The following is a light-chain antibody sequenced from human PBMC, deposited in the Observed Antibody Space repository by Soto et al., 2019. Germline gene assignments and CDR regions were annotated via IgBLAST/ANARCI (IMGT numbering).Light chain of an antibody. Sequence: EIVLTQSPATLSLSLGETATLSCRASQSVGSYLAWYQQKPGQAPRLLIYDASTRATGIPARFSGSWSGTDFTLTISSLEPEDFAVYYCQQRTNSPPVTFGGGTKVEIK. CDR1: QSVGSY. CDR2: DAS. CDR3: QQRTNSPPVT. J-gene: IGKJ4*01. V-gene: IGKV3-11*01.